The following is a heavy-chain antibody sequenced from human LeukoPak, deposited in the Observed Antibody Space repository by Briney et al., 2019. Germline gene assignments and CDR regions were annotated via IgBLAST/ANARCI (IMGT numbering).Heavy chain of an antibody. CDR3: ARDPLSSAP. V-gene: IGHV3-48*03. J-gene: IGHJ5*02. CDR1: GFTFSSYE. D-gene: IGHD3-10*01. Sequence: PGGSLRLSCAASGFTFSSYEMNWVRQAPGKGLEWVSYISSNASTMYYADSVKGRFTISRDNAKNSLYLQMNSPRAEDTAVYYCARDPLSSAPWGQGTLVTVSS. CDR2: ISSNASTM.